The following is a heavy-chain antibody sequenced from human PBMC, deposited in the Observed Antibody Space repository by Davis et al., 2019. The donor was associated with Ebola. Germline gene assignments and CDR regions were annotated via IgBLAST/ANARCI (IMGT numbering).Heavy chain of an antibody. CDR3: ARGMGYCSSTSCYTEWFDP. D-gene: IGHD2-2*02. CDR1: GDSVSSNSAA. Sequence: HSQTLSLTCAISGDSVSSNSAAWNWIRQSPSRGLEWLGRTYYRSKWYNDYAVSVKSRITINPDTSKNQFSLQLNSVTPEDTAVYYCARGMGYCSSTSCYTEWFDPWGQGTLVTVSS. CDR2: TYYRSKWYN. V-gene: IGHV6-1*01. J-gene: IGHJ5*02.